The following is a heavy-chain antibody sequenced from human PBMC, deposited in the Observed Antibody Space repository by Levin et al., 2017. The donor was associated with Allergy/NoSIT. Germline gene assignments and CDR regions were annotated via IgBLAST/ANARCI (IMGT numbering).Heavy chain of an antibody. CDR3: ARDRVTMVRGVIIREAYNWFDP. CDR2: INPSGGST. V-gene: IGHV1-46*01. CDR1: GYTFTSYY. Sequence: ASVKVSCKASGYTFTSYYMHWVRQAPGQGLEWMGIINPSGGSTSYAQKFQGRVTMTRDTSTSTVYMELSSLRSEDTAVYYCARDRVTMVRGVIIREAYNWFDPWGQGTLVTVSS. D-gene: IGHD3-10*01. J-gene: IGHJ5*02.